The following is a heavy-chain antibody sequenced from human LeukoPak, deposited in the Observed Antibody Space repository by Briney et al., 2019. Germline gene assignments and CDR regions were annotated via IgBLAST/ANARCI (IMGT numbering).Heavy chain of an antibody. D-gene: IGHD3-10*01. CDR3: VPAPGG. V-gene: IGHV3-7*01. J-gene: IGHJ4*02. CDR1: GFSFSAYW. Sequence: GGSLRLSCAASGFSFSAYWLNWVRQAPGKGLEWVANIKPDGTETYYVDSVKGRFTISRDNAKNSLYLQMNSLTAEDTAVYSCVPAPGGWGQGTLVTVSS. CDR2: IKPDGTET.